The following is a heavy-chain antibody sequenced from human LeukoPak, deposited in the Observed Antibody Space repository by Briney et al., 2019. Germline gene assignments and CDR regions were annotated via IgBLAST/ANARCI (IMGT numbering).Heavy chain of an antibody. D-gene: IGHD2-15*01. CDR2: IYYSGST. CDR1: GGSISSGGYY. J-gene: IGHJ4*02. Sequence: SETLSLTCTVSGGSISSGGYYWSWIRQHPGKGLEWIGYIYYSGSTYYNPSLKSRVTISVDTSKNQFSLKLSSVTAADTAVYYCARGIVVVVVAPYFDYWGQGTLVTVSS. V-gene: IGHV4-31*03. CDR3: ARGIVVVVVAPYFDY.